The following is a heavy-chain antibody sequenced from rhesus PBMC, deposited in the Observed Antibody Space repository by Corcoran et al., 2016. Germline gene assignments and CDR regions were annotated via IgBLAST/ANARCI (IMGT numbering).Heavy chain of an antibody. J-gene: IGHJ6*01. Sequence: QVQLVQSGAEVKKHGASVKVSCKASGSPFTDYYLQRVRQAPGQGLVWMGRINPKTGGTDYAQKFQDRVTMTRDTSTTTAYMELSSLRSEDTAVYYCARAYSGYNYGLDSWGQGVVVTVSS. D-gene: IGHD5-24*01. V-gene: IGHV1-138*01. CDR3: ARAYSGYNYGLDS. CDR2: INPKTGGT. CDR1: GSPFTDYY.